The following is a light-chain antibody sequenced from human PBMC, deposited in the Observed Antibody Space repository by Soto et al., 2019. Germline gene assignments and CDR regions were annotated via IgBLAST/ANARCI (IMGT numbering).Light chain of an antibody. CDR3: CSFAGATIWV. Sequence: QSALTHPASVSGSRGQSITIPCTCTNSDVGSYGLGSWYQHRPGDVPKLIIFEVSKRPSGTSDRFSGYKSGNTAALTISGLPHEDESDFYCCSFAGATIWVFGGGTQLTAL. CDR2: EVS. CDR1: NSDVGSYGL. V-gene: IGLV2-23*02. J-gene: IGLJ3*02.